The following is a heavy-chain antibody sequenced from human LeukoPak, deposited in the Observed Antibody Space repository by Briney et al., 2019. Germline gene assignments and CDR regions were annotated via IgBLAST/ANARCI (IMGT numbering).Heavy chain of an antibody. Sequence: GGSLRLSCGASGFTFSNYAMNWVRQAPGKGLEWVSSISGSSSHTYYADSLKGRFTISRDNARNSPYLQLNSLRADDTAVYYCATDSPVAGSKALDYWGQGTLVTVSS. V-gene: IGHV3-21*01. D-gene: IGHD6-19*01. CDR2: ISGSSSHT. J-gene: IGHJ4*02. CDR1: GFTFSNYA. CDR3: ATDSPVAGSKALDY.